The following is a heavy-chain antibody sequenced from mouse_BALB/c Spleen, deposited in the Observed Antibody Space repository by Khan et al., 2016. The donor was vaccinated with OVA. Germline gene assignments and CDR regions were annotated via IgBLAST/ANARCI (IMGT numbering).Heavy chain of an antibody. J-gene: IGHJ1*01. CDR1: GYTFTNYG. Sequence: QIQLVQSGPELKKPGETVKISCKASGYTFTNYGMNWVKQAPGKDLKWMGWINTYTGEPTYADDFKGRFAFSLETSVNTAYLQINNLKNEDTATYLCARGHYYGSYWYFDVWGAGTTVTVSS. D-gene: IGHD1-1*01. CDR2: INTYTGEP. V-gene: IGHV9-3-1*01. CDR3: ARGHYYGSYWYFDV.